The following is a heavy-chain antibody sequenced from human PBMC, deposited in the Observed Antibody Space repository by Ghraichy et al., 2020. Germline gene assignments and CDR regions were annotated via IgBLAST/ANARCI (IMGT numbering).Heavy chain of an antibody. CDR2: LFNDGST. V-gene: IGHV4-59*01. CDR1: GGSISNED. CDR3: ARSLSGLDSGDY. J-gene: IGHJ4*02. Sequence: SETLSLTCTVSGGSISNEDWNWVRQPPGKGLEWIAYLFNDGSTSYNPSLKNRVTISLDRSQNQLSLRLTSVTAADTAVYFCARSLSGLDSGDYWGQGTLVTVSS. D-gene: IGHD2-2*03.